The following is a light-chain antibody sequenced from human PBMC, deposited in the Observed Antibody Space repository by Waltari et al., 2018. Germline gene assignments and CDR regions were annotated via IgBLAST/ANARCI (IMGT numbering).Light chain of an antibody. V-gene: IGLV3-21*03. Sequence: SYVLTQPPSVSVAPGKTARIPCGGNNIGSKSVHWYQQKAGQAPVVVVYADSDRPSGIPERFAGSNTGHTATLTISRVEAGDEADYLCQVWDSGSGGKVVCGGGTKLTVL. CDR3: QVWDSGSGGKVV. CDR2: ADS. J-gene: IGLJ2*01. CDR1: NIGSKS.